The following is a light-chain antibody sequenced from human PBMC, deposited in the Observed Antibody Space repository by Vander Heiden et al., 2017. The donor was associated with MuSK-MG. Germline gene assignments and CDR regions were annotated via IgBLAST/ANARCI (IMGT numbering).Light chain of an antibody. V-gene: IGLV3-10*01. J-gene: IGLJ1*01. CDR2: EDT. CDR1: ALPKRY. CDR3: YSTDSNNNYKV. Sequence: SYELTQPPSVSVSPGQTARITCSGDALPKRYAYWYQQKSGQAPVLIIFEDTKRPSGISERFSASSSGTMATLTISGAQVEDEADYYCYSTDSNNNYKVFGAGTKVTVL.